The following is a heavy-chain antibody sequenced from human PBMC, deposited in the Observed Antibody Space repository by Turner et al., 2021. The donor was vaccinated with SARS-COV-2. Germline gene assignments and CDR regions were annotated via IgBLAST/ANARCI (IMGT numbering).Heavy chain of an antibody. V-gene: IGHV3-23*01. CDR2: ISASGGDT. J-gene: IGHJ4*02. CDR1: GFTFSNFA. Sequence: EVQLLESGGGLLQHGGSLRLSCAASGFTFSNFAMTWVRQAPGRGLEWVSAISASGGDTHYADSVKGRFTISRDNSKSTLYLQVNSLRAEDTAMYYCAADCTSASCYSRNADYWGQGTLVTVSS. D-gene: IGHD2-2*01. CDR3: AADCTSASCYSRNADY.